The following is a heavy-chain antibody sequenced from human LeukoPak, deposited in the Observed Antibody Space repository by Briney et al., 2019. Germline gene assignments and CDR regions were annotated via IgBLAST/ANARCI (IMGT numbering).Heavy chain of an antibody. Sequence: ASVKVSCKASGYTFTCYYMHWVRQAPGQGLEWMGIINPSGGSTSYAQKFQGRVTMTRDTSTSTVYMELSSLRSEDTAVYYCAREPFPGGAFDYWGQGTLVTVSS. CDR1: GYTFTCYY. J-gene: IGHJ4*02. CDR2: INPSGGST. V-gene: IGHV1-46*01. CDR3: AREPFPGGAFDY. D-gene: IGHD3-16*01.